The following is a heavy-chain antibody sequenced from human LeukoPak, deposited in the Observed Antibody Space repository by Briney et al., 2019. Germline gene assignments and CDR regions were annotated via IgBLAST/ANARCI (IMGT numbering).Heavy chain of an antibody. CDR2: IIPIFGTA. Sequence: ASVKVSCKASGGTFSSYAISWVRQAPGQGLEWMGGIIPIFGTANYAQKFQGRVTITTDESTSTAHMELSSLRSEDTAVYYCARGARGEPLDYWGQGTLVTVSS. V-gene: IGHV1-69*05. D-gene: IGHD1-14*01. CDR3: ARGARGEPLDY. J-gene: IGHJ4*02. CDR1: GGTFSSYA.